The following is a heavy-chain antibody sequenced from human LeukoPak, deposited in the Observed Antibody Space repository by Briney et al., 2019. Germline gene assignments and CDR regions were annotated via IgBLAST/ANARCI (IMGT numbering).Heavy chain of an antibody. D-gene: IGHD2-2*02. J-gene: IGHJ4*02. CDR3: ARDTGYCSSTSGYRFDY. CDR1: GYTFTSYG. Sequence: ASVKVSCKASGYTFTSYGISWVRQAPGQGLEWMGWISAYNGNTNYAQKLQGRVTMTTDTSTSTAYMELRSLRSDDTAVYYCARDTGYCSSTSGYRFDYWGQGTLATVSS. V-gene: IGHV1-18*01. CDR2: ISAYNGNT.